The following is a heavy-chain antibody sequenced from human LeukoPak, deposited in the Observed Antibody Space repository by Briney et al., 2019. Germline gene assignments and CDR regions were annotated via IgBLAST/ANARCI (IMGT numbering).Heavy chain of an antibody. J-gene: IGHJ6*03. D-gene: IGHD1-1*01. CDR3: ARGQLERRHYYYYYMDV. Sequence: PSETLSLTCTVSGGSISSDYWSWIRQPAGKGLEWIGRIYTTGTTNYSPSLKSRVAMSVDTSKNQFSLKLNSVTAADTAVYYCARGQLERRHYYYYYMDVWGKGTTVTVSS. CDR1: GGSISSDY. V-gene: IGHV4-4*07. CDR2: IYTTGTT.